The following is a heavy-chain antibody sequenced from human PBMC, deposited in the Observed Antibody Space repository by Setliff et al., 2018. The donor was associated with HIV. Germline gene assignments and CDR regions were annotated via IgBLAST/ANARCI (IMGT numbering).Heavy chain of an antibody. V-gene: IGHV1-69*10. J-gene: IGHJ5*02. CDR2: IIPIIGIT. CDR1: GGTFSSYA. Sequence: SVKVSCKASGGTFSSYAIRWVRQAPGQGREWRGEIIPIIGITNQAQKVQGRVTITADKSTDTAYMERSSLRSEGTAVYYCAKDRGRGNWLDPWGQGTLVTVSS. CDR3: AKDRGRGNWLDP. D-gene: IGHD3-16*01.